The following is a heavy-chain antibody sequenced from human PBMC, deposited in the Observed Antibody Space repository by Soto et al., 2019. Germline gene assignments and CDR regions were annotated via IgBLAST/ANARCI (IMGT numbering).Heavy chain of an antibody. Sequence: EVQLVESGGGLVKPGGSLRLSCAASGFTFSNAWMNWVRQAPGKGLEWVGRIKSKTDGGTTDYAAPVKGRFTISRDDSNNTLYLQMNSLKTEDTAVYYCTTEGPQLERFFDYWGQGTLVTVSS. CDR3: TTEGPQLERFFDY. CDR2: IKSKTDGGTT. CDR1: GFTFSNAW. D-gene: IGHD1-1*01. V-gene: IGHV3-15*07. J-gene: IGHJ4*02.